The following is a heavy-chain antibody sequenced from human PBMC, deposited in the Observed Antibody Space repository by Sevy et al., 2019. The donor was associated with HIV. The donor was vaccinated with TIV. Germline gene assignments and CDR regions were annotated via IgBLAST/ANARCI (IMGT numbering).Heavy chain of an antibody. J-gene: IGHJ4*02. CDR1: GYTLPELS. D-gene: IGHD3-22*01. CDR2: FDPEDGET. CDR3: ATDRARRDTSTYYYDSSGYAGVYFDY. V-gene: IGHV1-24*01. Sequence: ASVKVSCQVSGYTLPELSMHWVRQAPGKGLEGMGGFDPEDGETSYEQKFQGRVTMTEDTSTETAYMGLSSLRYKDTVVYYCATDRARRDTSTYYYDSSGYAGVYFDYWGQGTLVTVSS.